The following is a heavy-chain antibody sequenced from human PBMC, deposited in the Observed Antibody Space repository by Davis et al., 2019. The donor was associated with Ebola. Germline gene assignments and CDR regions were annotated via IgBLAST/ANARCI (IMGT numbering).Heavy chain of an antibody. CDR1: GGSISSSSYY. J-gene: IGHJ5*02. CDR3: ARGCGSYPGWFDP. Sequence: PSETLSLTCTVSGGSISSSSYYWGWIRQPPGKGLEWIGSIYYSGSTYYNPSLKSRVTISVDTSKNQFSLKLSSVTAADTAVYYCARGCGSYPGWFDPWGQGTLVTVSS. V-gene: IGHV4-39*01. D-gene: IGHD1-26*01. CDR2: IYYSGST.